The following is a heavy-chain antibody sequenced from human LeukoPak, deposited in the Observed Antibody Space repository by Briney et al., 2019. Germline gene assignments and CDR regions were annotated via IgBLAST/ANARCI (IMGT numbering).Heavy chain of an antibody. J-gene: IGHJ6*04. Sequence: SETLSLTCAVYGGSFNGYYWSWIRQPPGKGLEWIGEINHSGSTNYNPSLKSRVTISVDTSKNQFSLKLSSVTAADTAVYYCARGDYYYGMDVWGKGTTVTVSS. CDR3: ARGDYYYGMDV. V-gene: IGHV4-34*01. CDR1: GGSFNGYY. CDR2: INHSGST.